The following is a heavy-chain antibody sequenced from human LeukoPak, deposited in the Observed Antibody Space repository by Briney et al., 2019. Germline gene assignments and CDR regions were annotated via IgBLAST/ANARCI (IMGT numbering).Heavy chain of an antibody. CDR1: GGSISSYY. Sequence: SETLSLTCTVSGGSISSYYWSWIRQPSGKGLEWIGYIYFSGSTNYNPSLKSRVTISVDTSKNQFSLKLSSVTAADTAVYYCARTRYYYNSRSYGAPYYFDYWGQGTLVTVSS. CDR3: ARTRYYYNSRSYGAPYYFDY. CDR2: IYFSGST. V-gene: IGHV4-59*08. D-gene: IGHD3-10*01. J-gene: IGHJ4*02.